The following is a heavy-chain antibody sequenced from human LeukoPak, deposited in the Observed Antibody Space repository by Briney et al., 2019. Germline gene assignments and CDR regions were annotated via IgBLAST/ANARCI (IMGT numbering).Heavy chain of an antibody. J-gene: IGHJ4*02. V-gene: IGHV4-59*01. Sequence: PSETLSLTCTVSGGSISSYYWSWIRQPPGKGLEWIGYIYYSGNTNYNPSLKSRVTISVDTSKNQFSLRLSSVTAADTAVYYCASGYCSSTSCYETFDYWGQGTLVTVSS. CDR3: ASGYCSSTSCYETFDY. CDR2: IYYSGNT. D-gene: IGHD2-2*03. CDR1: GGSISSYY.